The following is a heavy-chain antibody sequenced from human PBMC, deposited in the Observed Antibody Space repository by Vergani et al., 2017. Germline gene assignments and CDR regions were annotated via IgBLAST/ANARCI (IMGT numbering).Heavy chain of an antibody. J-gene: IGHJ4*02. V-gene: IGHV3-48*03. Sequence: EVQLLESGGGLVQPGGSLRLSCAASGFTFSSYEMNWVRQAPGKGLEWVSYISSSGSTIYYADSVKGRFTISRDNAKNSLYLQMNSLRAEDTAVYYCVRVDTAMVEKDFDYWGQGTLVTVSS. CDR2: ISSSGSTI. CDR3: VRVDTAMVEKDFDY. D-gene: IGHD5-18*01. CDR1: GFTFSSYE.